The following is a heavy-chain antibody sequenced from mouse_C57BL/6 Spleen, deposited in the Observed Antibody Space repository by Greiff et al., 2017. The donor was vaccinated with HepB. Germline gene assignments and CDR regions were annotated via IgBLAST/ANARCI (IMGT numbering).Heavy chain of an antibody. D-gene: IGHD3-3*01. Sequence: DVMLVESGGDLVKPGGSLKLSCAASGFTFSSYGMSWVRQTPDKRLEWVATISSGGSYTYYPDSVKGRFTISRDNAKNTLYLQMSSLKSEDTAMYYCARHGDPYYFDYWGQGTTLTVSS. J-gene: IGHJ2*01. CDR3: ARHGDPYYFDY. CDR1: GFTFSSYG. CDR2: ISSGGSYT. V-gene: IGHV5-6*02.